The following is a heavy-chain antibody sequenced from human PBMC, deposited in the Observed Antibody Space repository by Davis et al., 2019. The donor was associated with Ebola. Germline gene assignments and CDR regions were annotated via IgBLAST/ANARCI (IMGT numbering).Heavy chain of an antibody. J-gene: IGHJ5*02. Sequence: PSETLSLTCTVSGGSISSGGYYWSWIRQHPGKGLEWIGYIYYSGSTYYNPSLKSRVTISVDTSKNQFSLKLSSVTAADTAVYYCARGGCSSTSCYIGYWFDPWGQGTLVTVSS. D-gene: IGHD2-2*02. CDR1: GGSISSGGYY. CDR3: ARGGCSSTSCYIGYWFDP. CDR2: IYYSGST. V-gene: IGHV4-31*03.